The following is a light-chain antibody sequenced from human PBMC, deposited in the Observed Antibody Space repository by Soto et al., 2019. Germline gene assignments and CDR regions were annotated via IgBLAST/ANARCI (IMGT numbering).Light chain of an antibody. Sequence: QSVLTQPPSVSGSPGQSITISCTGTSSDFGGYNYVSWYQQHPGKAPKLMIYEVSNRPSGVSDRFSGSKSGNTASLTISGLQAADEADYYCTLYTSDNTYVFGTGTKVTVL. CDR1: SSDFGGYNY. CDR3: TLYTSDNTYV. V-gene: IGLV2-14*01. CDR2: EVS. J-gene: IGLJ1*01.